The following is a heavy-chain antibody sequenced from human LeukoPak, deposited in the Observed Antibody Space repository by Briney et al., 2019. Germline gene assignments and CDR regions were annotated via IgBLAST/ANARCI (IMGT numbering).Heavy chain of an antibody. Sequence: GGSLRLSCAASGFTFSSYSMNWVRQAPGKGLEWVSSISSSSSYIYYADSVKGRFTISRDNAKKSLYLQMNSLRAEDTAVYYCARRLYSSGCLDYWGQGTLVTVSS. CDR3: ARRLYSSGCLDY. V-gene: IGHV3-21*01. CDR1: GFTFSSYS. J-gene: IGHJ4*02. D-gene: IGHD3-22*01. CDR2: ISSSSSYI.